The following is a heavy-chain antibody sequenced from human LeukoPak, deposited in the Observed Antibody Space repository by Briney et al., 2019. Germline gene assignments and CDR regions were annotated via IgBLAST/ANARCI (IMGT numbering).Heavy chain of an antibody. V-gene: IGHV3-11*04. J-gene: IGHJ4*02. Sequence: PGGSLRLSCAASGFSFSGYYMTWIRQAPGKGLEWISYISSGASTIYYADSVKGRFTISRDNAKNSLYLQMNSLRVEDTAVYYCAREGHSSSSDYCGQGTLVTVSS. CDR1: GFSFSGYY. CDR2: ISSGASTI. D-gene: IGHD6-6*01. CDR3: AREGHSSSSDY.